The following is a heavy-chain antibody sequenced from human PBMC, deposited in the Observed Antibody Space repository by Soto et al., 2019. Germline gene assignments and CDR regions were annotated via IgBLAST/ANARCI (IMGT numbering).Heavy chain of an antibody. J-gene: IGHJ6*02. CDR1: GYNFTSYG. D-gene: IGHD6-13*01. CDR2: ISAYNGNT. V-gene: IGHV1-18*01. CDR3: ARSSSSDDYYYYYGMDV. Sequence: GASVKVSCKASGYNFTSYGISWVRQAPGQGLEWMGWISAYNGNTNYAQKLQGRVTMTTDTSTSTAYMELRSLRSDDTAVYYCARSSSSDDYYYYYGMDVWGQGTTVTVSS.